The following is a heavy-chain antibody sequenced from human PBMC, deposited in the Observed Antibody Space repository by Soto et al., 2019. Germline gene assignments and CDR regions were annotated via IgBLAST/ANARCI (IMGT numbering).Heavy chain of an antibody. CDR2: IKSKTDGGTT. V-gene: IGHV3-15*07. Sequence: EVQLVESGGGLVKPGGSLILSCAASGFTFSNAGMNWFRQAPWKGLEWVDRIKSKTDGGTTDYAAPVKGRITISRDDPKNTLYLQMNSMKTEDKAVYYCTTYLDVILGVVAVFDYWCQGTLVTVS. J-gene: IGHJ4*02. CDR1: GFTFSNAG. D-gene: IGHD3-3*01. CDR3: TTYLDVILGVVAVFDY.